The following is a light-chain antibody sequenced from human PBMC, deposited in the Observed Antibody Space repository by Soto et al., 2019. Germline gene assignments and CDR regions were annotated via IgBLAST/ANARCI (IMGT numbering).Light chain of an antibody. V-gene: IGKV3-15*01. CDR3: QQYSNWPGT. CDR2: GAF. Sequence: EILMTQSPATLSVSPGERATLSCRASQSVSSNLAWYQQKPGQAPRLLIYGAFTRATGIPARFSGSGSGTEFTLTISSLQSEDFAVYYCQQYSNWPGTFGQGTKLEIK. J-gene: IGKJ2*01. CDR1: QSVSSN.